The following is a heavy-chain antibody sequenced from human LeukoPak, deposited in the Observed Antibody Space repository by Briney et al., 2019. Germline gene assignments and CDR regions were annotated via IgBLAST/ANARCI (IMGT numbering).Heavy chain of an antibody. V-gene: IGHV4-59*11. CDR1: GGSNGSHF. J-gene: IGHJ3*02. D-gene: IGHD1-26*01. CDR2: SYHIGSA. CDR3: ARESGSHAEALDI. Sequence: SETLSLTCTVSGGSNGSHFWSWLRQPPGKGLEWIGYSYHIGSATHNPSLNSRVTISVDTSKSQFYLKLTSVTAADTAVYYCARESGSHAEALDIWGQGTMVIVSS.